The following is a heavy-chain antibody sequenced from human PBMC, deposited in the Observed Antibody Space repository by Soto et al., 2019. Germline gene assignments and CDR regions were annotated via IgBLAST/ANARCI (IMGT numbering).Heavy chain of an antibody. CDR3: VRDGIGGTAFRGFFDY. CDR1: GSIFIGYG. CDR2: IWHDGSEI. V-gene: IGHV3-33*01. D-gene: IGHD1-7*01. Sequence: LRLSCVVPGSIFIGYGMHWVRQAPGKGLEWVAVIWHDGSEIYYADSVEGRFTISRDNSKNTLYLQMNSLRAEDTAVYYCVRDGIGGTAFRGFFDYWGQGTRVTVCS. J-gene: IGHJ4*02.